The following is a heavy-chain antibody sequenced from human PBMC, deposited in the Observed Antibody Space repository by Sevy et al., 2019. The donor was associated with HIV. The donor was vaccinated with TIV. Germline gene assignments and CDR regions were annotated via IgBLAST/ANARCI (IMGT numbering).Heavy chain of an antibody. Sequence: GGSLRLSCAASGFTFSNYGMHWVRQAPGKGLEWVAVISYDGSNKYYADSVRGRFTISRDNSKNILYLQMNGLRIEDTAVYYCAKDFTGYNGMDVWGQGTMVTVSS. CDR1: GFTFSNYG. V-gene: IGHV3-30*18. CDR3: AKDFTGYNGMDV. J-gene: IGHJ6*02. CDR2: ISYDGSNK. D-gene: IGHD3-9*01.